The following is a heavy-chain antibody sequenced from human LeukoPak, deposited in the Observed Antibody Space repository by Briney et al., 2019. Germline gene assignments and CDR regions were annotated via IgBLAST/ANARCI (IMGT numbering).Heavy chain of an antibody. J-gene: IGHJ4*02. D-gene: IGHD1-26*01. CDR3: ARGRSSGNYYYFDY. Sequence: ASVKVSCKASGYTFTGYYIHWVRQAPGQGLEWVGWINPNNGGTNYAQKFQGRVTMTRDTSISTAYMELSRLRSDDTAVYYCARGRSSGNYYYFDYWGQGTLVTVSS. V-gene: IGHV1-2*02. CDR1: GYTFTGYY. CDR2: INPNNGGT.